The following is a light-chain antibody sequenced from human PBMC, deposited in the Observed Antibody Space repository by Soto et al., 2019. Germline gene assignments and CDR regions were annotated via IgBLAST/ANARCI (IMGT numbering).Light chain of an antibody. Sequence: EIVLTQSPGTLSLSPGERATLSCRASQSVSSSYLAWYQQKPGQAPRLLIYDTSSRATGIPDRFSGSESGTDFTLTISGLEPEDFAVYYCQQYGTSLMYTFGQGTKLEIK. CDR3: QQYGTSLMYT. V-gene: IGKV3-20*01. CDR1: QSVSSSY. CDR2: DTS. J-gene: IGKJ2*01.